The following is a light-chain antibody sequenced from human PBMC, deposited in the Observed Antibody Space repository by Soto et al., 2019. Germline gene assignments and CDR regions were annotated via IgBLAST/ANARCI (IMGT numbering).Light chain of an antibody. CDR1: SSDVGGYNY. J-gene: IGLJ2*01. CDR2: EVS. Sequence: QSVLTQPPSASGSPGQSVTISCTGTSSDVGGYNYVSWYQQHPGKAPRLMIYEVSKRPSGVPDRFSGSKSGNTASLTVSGLQAAYEADYYCSSLAGSINLVFGGGTKVTVL. CDR3: SSLAGSINLV. V-gene: IGLV2-8*01.